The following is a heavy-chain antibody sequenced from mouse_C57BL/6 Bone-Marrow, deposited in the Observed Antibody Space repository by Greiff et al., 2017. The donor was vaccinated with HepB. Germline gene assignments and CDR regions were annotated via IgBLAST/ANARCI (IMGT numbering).Heavy chain of an antibody. CDR1: GFTFSSYG. J-gene: IGHJ3*01. Sequence: EVKLMESGGDLVKPGGSLKLSCAASGFTFSSYGMSWVRQTPDKRLEWVATISSGGSYTYYPDSVKGRFTISRDNAKNTLYLQMSSLKSEDTAMYYCARPGLTWFAYWGQGTLVTVSA. D-gene: IGHD3-1*01. CDR3: ARPGLTWFAY. CDR2: ISSGGSYT. V-gene: IGHV5-6*01.